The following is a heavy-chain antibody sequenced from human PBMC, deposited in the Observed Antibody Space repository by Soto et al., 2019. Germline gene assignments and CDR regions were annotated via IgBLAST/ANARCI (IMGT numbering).Heavy chain of an antibody. CDR1: GGTFSSYA. Sequence: QVQLVQSGAEVKKPGSSVKVSCKASGGTFSSYAISWVRQAPGQGLEWMGGIIPIFGTANYAQKFQGRVTITADKSTSTAYMELSSLRSEDTAMYYCARGGGSIAAAGTSFDYWGQGTLVTVSS. D-gene: IGHD6-13*01. CDR3: ARGGGSIAAAGTSFDY. CDR2: IIPIFGTA. J-gene: IGHJ4*02. V-gene: IGHV1-69*06.